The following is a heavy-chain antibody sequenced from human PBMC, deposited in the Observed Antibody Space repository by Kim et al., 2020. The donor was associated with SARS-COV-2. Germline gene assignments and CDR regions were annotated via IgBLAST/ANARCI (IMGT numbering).Heavy chain of an antibody. J-gene: IGHJ4*02. Sequence: PSLKSRGTISVDTSKNQFSLKLSSVTAADTAVYYCARVGSGYSSSWPFDYWGQGTLVTVSS. V-gene: IGHV4-59*01. D-gene: IGHD6-13*01. CDR3: ARVGSGYSSSWPFDY.